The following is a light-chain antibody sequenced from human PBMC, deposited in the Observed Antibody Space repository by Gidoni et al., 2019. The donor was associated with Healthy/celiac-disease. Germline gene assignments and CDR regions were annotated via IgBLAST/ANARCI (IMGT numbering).Light chain of an antibody. V-gene: IGKV1D-8*01. CDR2: AAS. Sequence: VILMTQSPSLLSASTGDRVTISCRMSQCISSYLAWYQQKPGKAPELLIYAASTLQSGVPSRFSGSGSGTDFTLTISCLQSEDFATYYCQQYYSFQWTFGQGTKVEIK. J-gene: IGKJ1*01. CDR3: QQYYSFQWT. CDR1: QCISSY.